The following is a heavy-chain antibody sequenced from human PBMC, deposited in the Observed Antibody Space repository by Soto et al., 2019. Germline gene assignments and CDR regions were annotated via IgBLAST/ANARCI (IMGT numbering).Heavy chain of an antibody. V-gene: IGHV1-69*13. CDR3: ARKSINTVRGVIPYYFDY. CDR2: IIPIFGTA. J-gene: IGHJ4*02. D-gene: IGHD3-10*01. CDR1: GGTFSSYA. Sequence: SVKVSCKASGGTFSSYAISWVRQAPGQGLEWMGGIIPIFGTANYAQKFQGRVTITADESTSTAYMELSSLRSEDTAVYYCARKSINTVRGVIPYYFDYWGQGTLVTVSS.